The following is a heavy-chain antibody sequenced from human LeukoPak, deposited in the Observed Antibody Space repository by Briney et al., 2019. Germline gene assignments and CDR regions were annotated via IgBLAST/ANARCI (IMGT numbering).Heavy chain of an antibody. CDR1: GFTFHSYN. CDR3: ARGHTIFGVVTYNYYYMDV. J-gene: IGHJ6*03. D-gene: IGHD3-3*01. V-gene: IGHV3-21*01. CDR2: ISSSGHYI. Sequence: GGSLRLSCAGSGFTFHSYNINWVRQAPGKGLEWVSSISSSGHYIFYADSLKGRFTVSRDNAKNSLYLQMNSLRAEDTAVYYCARGHTIFGVVTYNYYYMDVWGKGTTVTVSS.